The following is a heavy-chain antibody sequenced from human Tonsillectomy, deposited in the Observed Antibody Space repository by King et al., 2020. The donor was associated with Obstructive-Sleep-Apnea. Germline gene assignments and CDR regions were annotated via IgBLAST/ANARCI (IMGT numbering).Heavy chain of an antibody. CDR3: GKDSGYCSGTSCYVGAADY. J-gene: IGHJ4*02. V-gene: IGHV3-30*18. D-gene: IGHD2-2*01. CDR2: ISYDGSNK. Sequence: VQLVESGGGVVQPGRSLRLSCAASGFAFSIYGMHWVRQAPGKGLEWVAVISYDGSNKYYADSVKGRFTISRDNSKNSLYLQMNSLRAEDTALYYCGKDSGYCSGTSCYVGAADYWGQGTLVTVSS. CDR1: GFAFSIYG.